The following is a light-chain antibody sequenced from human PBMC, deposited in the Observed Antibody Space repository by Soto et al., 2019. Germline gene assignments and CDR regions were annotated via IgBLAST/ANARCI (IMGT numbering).Light chain of an antibody. V-gene: IGKV3-15*01. CDR1: QSVSNN. CDR2: GAS. CDR3: QQYINWPRT. J-gene: IGKJ1*01. Sequence: EIVMTQSPATLSVSLGERATLSCRASQSVSNNLAWYQQKPGQAPRLLIDGASTRATGIPARFSGSGSGTEFALTISSLQSEDFAVYYCQQYINWPRTFGQGTKVEIK.